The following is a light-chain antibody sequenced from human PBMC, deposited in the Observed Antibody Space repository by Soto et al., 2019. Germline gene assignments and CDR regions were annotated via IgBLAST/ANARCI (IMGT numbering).Light chain of an antibody. CDR3: CSYAGSSTYV. J-gene: IGLJ1*01. Sequence: QSALTQPASVSGSPGQSITISCTGTSSDVGSYNLVSWYQQHPGKAPKLMIYEVSKRPSGVSNRFSASKSGNTASPTISGLQAEDETDYYCCSYAGSSTYVFGTGTKLTVL. CDR2: EVS. CDR1: SSDVGSYNL. V-gene: IGLV2-23*02.